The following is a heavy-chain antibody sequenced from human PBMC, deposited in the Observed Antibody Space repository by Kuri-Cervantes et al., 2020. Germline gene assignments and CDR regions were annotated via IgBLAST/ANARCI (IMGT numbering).Heavy chain of an antibody. V-gene: IGHV4-39*01. D-gene: IGHD3-16*01. CDR3: ARHASPYGRYYFDF. CDR1: GASLSGSTYY. Sequence: SETLSLTCDVSGASLSGSTYYWAWIRQPPGKGLEWIGSIYFSGSTYYNPSLKSRVTISVDTSKNQFSLKLTSLRDTDTAMYYCARHASPYGRYYFDFWGQGTLVTVSS. J-gene: IGHJ4*02. CDR2: IYFSGST.